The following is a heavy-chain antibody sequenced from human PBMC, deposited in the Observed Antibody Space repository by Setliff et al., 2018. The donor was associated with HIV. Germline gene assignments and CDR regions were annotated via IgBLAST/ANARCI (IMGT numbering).Heavy chain of an antibody. D-gene: IGHD2-21*01. CDR3: AKLREGHVYSQYDS. CDR2: ISGSGGGT. J-gene: IGHJ4*02. V-gene: IGHV3-23*01. Sequence: HPGGSLSLSCAASGFTFTSYAMNWVRQAPGKGLEWVSGISGSGGGTYYADSVKGRFTISRDNSQNALYLQMDSLRAEDTAVYHCAKLREGHVYSQYDSWGQGTLVTVSS. CDR1: GFTFTSYA.